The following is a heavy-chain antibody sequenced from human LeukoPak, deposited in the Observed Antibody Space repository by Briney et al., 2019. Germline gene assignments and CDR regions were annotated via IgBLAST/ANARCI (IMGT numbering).Heavy chain of an antibody. CDR2: IYSGGST. CDR1: GFTVSSNY. CDR3: ARGVPMEGYRFDY. V-gene: IGHV3-66*01. J-gene: IGHJ4*02. Sequence: GGSLRLSCAASGFTVSSNYMSWVRQAPGKGLEWVSVIYSGGSTYYADSVKGRFIISRDNSKNTLYLQMNSLRAEDTAVYYCARGVPMEGYRFDYWGQGTLVTVSS. D-gene: IGHD3-10*01.